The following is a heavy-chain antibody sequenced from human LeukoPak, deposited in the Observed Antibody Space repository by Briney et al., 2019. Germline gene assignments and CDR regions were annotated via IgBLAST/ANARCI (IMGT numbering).Heavy chain of an antibody. CDR1: GYTFTSYD. D-gene: IGHD2-2*01. CDR2: MNPNSGNT. V-gene: IGHV1-8*01. Sequence: ASVKVSCKASGYTFTSYDINWVRQATGQGLEWMGWMNPNSGNTGYAQKFQGRVTMTRNTSISTAYMELSRLTSDDTAVYYCARANALYCSSTTCLFDYWGQGTLVTVSS. J-gene: IGHJ4*02. CDR3: ARANALYCSSTTCLFDY.